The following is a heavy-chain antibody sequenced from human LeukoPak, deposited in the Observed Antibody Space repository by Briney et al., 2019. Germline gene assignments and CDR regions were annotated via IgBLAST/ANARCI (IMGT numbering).Heavy chain of an antibody. J-gene: IGHJ4*02. CDR2: IIPILGIA. V-gene: IGHV1-69*04. D-gene: IGHD2-21*02. CDR1: GGTFSSYA. CDR3: ALPGAYCGGDCYYFDY. Sequence: GASVKVSCKASGGTFSSYAISWVRQAPGQGLEWMGRIIPILGIANYAQKFQGRVTITADKSTSTAYMELSSLRSEDTAVYYCALPGAYCGGDCYYFDYWGQGTLVTVSS.